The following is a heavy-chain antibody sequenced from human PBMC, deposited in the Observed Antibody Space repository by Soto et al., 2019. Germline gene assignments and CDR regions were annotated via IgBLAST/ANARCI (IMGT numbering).Heavy chain of an antibody. J-gene: IGHJ4*02. CDR2: ISAYNGNT. CDR3: ARDEFGDPGVY. Sequence: ASVKVSCKASGYTFPTYAMHWVRQAPGQGLEWMGWISAYNGNTNYAQKLQGRVTMTTDTSTSTAYMELRSLRSDDTAVYYCARDEFGDPGVYWGQRTLVTGSS. V-gene: IGHV1-18*01. D-gene: IGHD4-17*01. CDR1: GYTFPTYA.